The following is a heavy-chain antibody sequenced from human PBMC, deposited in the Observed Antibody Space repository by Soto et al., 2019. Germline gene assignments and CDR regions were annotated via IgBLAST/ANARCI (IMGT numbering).Heavy chain of an antibody. Sequence: GGSLRLSCAASGLTFISYWMNWVRQAPGKGLEWGANIKEDGSEKYYVNSVKGGFTISRDNVKNSLFLQMNSLRADDTAVYHCVCGHAMDVWGQGTTVTVSS. V-gene: IGHV3-7*01. CDR1: GLTFISYW. CDR2: IKEDGSEK. J-gene: IGHJ6*02. CDR3: VCGHAMDV. D-gene: IGHD2-21*01.